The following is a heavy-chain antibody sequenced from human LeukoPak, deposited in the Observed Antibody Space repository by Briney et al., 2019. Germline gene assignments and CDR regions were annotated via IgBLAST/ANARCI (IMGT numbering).Heavy chain of an antibody. V-gene: IGHV3-23*01. CDR2: ISGSGGST. D-gene: IGHD3-22*01. Sequence: GGSLRLSCAASGFTFSSYAMSWVRQAPGKGLEWVSAISGSGGSTYYAGSVKGRFTISRDNSKNTLYLQMNSLRAEDTAVYYCAKAHYDSSGYMGDYYYYMDVWGKGTTVTVSS. CDR3: AKAHYDSSGYMGDYYYYMDV. J-gene: IGHJ6*03. CDR1: GFTFSSYA.